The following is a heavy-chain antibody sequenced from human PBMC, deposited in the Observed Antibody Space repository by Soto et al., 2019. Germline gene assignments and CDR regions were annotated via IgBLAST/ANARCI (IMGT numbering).Heavy chain of an antibody. D-gene: IGHD5-18*01. V-gene: IGHV3-11*06. CDR1: GFTFSDYY. Sequence: PGGSLRLSCAASGFTFSDYYMSWIRQAPGKGLEWVSHISSRSSCTNYADSVKGRFTISRDNAKNTLYLQMNRLRADDTAVYYCGRDHFLGGYIYGNFDGGG. CDR3: GRDHFLGGYIYGNFDG. CDR2: ISSRSSCT. J-gene: IGHJ3*01.